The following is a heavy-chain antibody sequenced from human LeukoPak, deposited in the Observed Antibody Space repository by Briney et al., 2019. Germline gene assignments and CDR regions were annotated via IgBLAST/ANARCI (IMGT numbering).Heavy chain of an antibody. CDR1: GFTFSSYE. J-gene: IGHJ3*02. D-gene: IGHD2-15*01. CDR3: ARDKRDIVVVVAAELADAFDI. V-gene: IGHV3-48*03. CDR2: ISSSGSTI. Sequence: GGSLRLSCAASGFTFSSYEMNWVRQAPGKGLEWVSYISSSGSTIYYADSVKGRFTISRDNAKNSLYLQMNSLRAEDTAVYYCARDKRDIVVVVAAELADAFDIWGQGTMVTVSS.